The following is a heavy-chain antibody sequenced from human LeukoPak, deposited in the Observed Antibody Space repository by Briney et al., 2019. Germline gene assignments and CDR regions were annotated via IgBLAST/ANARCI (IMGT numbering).Heavy chain of an antibody. CDR2: ISPNSGGT. D-gene: IGHD3-3*01. J-gene: IGHJ5*02. CDR1: GYTFTGYY. Sequence: ASVKVSCKASGYTFTGYYMHWVRQAPGQGLEWMGWISPNSGGTNYAQKFQGRVTMTRDTSISTAYMELSRLRSDDTAVYYCARGRAAWTSFVGWFDPWGRGTLVTVSS. V-gene: IGHV1-2*02. CDR3: ARGRAAWTSFVGWFDP.